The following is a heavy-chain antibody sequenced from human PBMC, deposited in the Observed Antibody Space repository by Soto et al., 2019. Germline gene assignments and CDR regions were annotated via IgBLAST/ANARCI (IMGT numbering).Heavy chain of an antibody. D-gene: IGHD2-8*02. J-gene: IGHJ3*02. CDR1: GGSISSSSYY. Sequence: QLQLQESGPGLVKPSETLSLTCTVSGGSISSSSYYWGWIRQPPGKGLEWIGSIYYSGSTYYNPSLKSRVTLSVYTSKNQFSLKLSSVTAADTAVYYCASPLPFVLGAFDIWGQGTMVTVSS. V-gene: IGHV4-39*01. CDR2: IYYSGST. CDR3: ASPLPFVLGAFDI.